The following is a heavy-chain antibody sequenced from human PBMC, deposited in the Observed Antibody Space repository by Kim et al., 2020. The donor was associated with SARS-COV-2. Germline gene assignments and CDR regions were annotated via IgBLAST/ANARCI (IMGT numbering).Heavy chain of an antibody. V-gene: IGHV1-3*01. CDR2: INAGNGNT. Sequence: ASVKVSCKASGYTFTSYAMHWVRQAPGQRLEWMGWINAGNGNTKYSQKFQGRVTITRDTSASTAYMELSSLRSEDTAVYYCARVKVVPAAIVYFDYWGQGTLVTVSS. D-gene: IGHD2-2*01. CDR3: ARVKVVPAAIVYFDY. J-gene: IGHJ4*02. CDR1: GYTFTSYA.